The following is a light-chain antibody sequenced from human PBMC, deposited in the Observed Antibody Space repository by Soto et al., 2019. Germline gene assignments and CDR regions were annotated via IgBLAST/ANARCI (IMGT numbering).Light chain of an antibody. CDR2: DAS. CDR3: QQYDNWPIT. Sequence: EIVLTQSQATLSLSPGERATISCRSSQSVSSYLAWYQQKPGQAPRLLIYDASNGATGIPARFSGSGSGTDFTLTISSLEPEDFAVYYCQQYDNWPITFGQGTRLEIK. J-gene: IGKJ5*01. V-gene: IGKV3-11*01. CDR1: QSVSSY.